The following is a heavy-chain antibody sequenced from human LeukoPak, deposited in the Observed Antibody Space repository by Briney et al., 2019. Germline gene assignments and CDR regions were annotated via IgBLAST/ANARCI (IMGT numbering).Heavy chain of an antibody. J-gene: IGHJ4*02. CDR1: GFTFSSYW. V-gene: IGHV3-23*01. D-gene: IGHD3-10*01. Sequence: PGGSLRLSCAASGFTFSSYWMHWVRQAPGKGLEWVSAISGSGGNTYYADSVKGRFTISKDNSRDTLYLQMNSLRAEDTAIYYCAKDLGAGGGSVFDYWGQGALVTVSS. CDR2: ISGSGGNT. CDR3: AKDLGAGGGSVFDY.